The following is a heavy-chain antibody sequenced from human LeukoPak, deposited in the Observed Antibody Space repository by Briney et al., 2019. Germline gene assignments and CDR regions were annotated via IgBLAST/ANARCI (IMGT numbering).Heavy chain of an antibody. D-gene: IGHD2-2*01. CDR3: ARDFVVVPAAMIQYNWFDP. CDR1: GYTFTGYY. V-gene: IGHV1-2*06. CDR2: INPNSGGT. Sequence: ASVKVSCKASGYTFTGYYMHWLRQAPAQGLEWMGRINPNSGGTNYSQKFQGRVTMTRDTSISTAYMELSRLRSDDTAVYYCARDFVVVPAAMIQYNWFDPWGQGTLVTVSS. J-gene: IGHJ5*02.